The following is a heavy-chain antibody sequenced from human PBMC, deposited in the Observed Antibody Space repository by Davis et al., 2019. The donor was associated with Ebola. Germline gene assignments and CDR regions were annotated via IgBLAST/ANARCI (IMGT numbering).Heavy chain of an antibody. CDR3: ARVSAATLFDY. CDR2: IYDSGSS. V-gene: IGHV4-31*03. D-gene: IGHD6-25*01. Sequence: SETLSLTCTVSGGSISSGNHYWSWIRQHPGMSLVWIGYIYDSGSSYYNPSLESRVTISLNTSKNQFSLKRSSLTAADTAVYYCARVSAATLFDYWGQGTLVTVSS. J-gene: IGHJ4*02. CDR1: GGSISSGNHY.